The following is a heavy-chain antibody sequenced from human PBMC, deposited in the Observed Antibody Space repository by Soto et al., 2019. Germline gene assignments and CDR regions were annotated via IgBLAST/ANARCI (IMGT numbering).Heavy chain of an antibody. J-gene: IGHJ5*02. CDR1: GDSISNSRFY. V-gene: IGHV4-39*01. Sequence: PSETLSLTCSVSGDSISNSRFYWAWIRQPPGEGLEWIGSIYHTGNAYYNPSLKSRVTIFVDTSKNQFSLKLTSVTAADTALYYCASDYFDRSDYTTNWFDPWGQGTLVTVS. CDR2: IYHTGNA. D-gene: IGHD3-22*01. CDR3: ASDYFDRSDYTTNWFDP.